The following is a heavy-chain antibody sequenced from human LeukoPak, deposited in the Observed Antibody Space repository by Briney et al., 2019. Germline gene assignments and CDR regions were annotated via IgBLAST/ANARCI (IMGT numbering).Heavy chain of an antibody. CDR3: ARAPQYCSSTSCYTNGIDY. CDR1: GGSISGSISNYY. J-gene: IGHJ4*01. Sequence: PSETLSLTCTVSGGSISGSISNYYWSWIRQSPGKGLEWIGYVYYTGSTTYNPSFQSRVTISVDTSKNHFSLKVRSVTAADTAVYYCARAPQYCSSTSCYTNGIDYW. CDR2: VYYTGST. D-gene: IGHD2-2*02. V-gene: IGHV4-61*03.